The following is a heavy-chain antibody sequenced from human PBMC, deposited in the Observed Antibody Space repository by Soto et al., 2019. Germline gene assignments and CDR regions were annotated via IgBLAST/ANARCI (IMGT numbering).Heavy chain of an antibody. CDR3: ATPYYYNH. D-gene: IGHD3-22*01. J-gene: IGHJ5*02. V-gene: IGHV3-21*01. CDR2: ISDDISHI. Sequence: GGSLRLSCAASGFMFSAYTMSWVRQAPGKGLEWLSSISDDISHIDYADSLRGRFTVSRDNARKSLYLQMDSLGVEDTGVYYCATPYYYNHWGPGTLVTVSS. CDR1: GFMFSAYT.